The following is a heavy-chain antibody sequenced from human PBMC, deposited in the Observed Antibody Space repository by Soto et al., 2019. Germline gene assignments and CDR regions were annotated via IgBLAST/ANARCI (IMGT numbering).Heavy chain of an antibody. CDR3: ARLHCHSPNCVPLDP. V-gene: IGHV5-51*01. CDR2: IYPGDSDT. D-gene: IGHD2-2*01. J-gene: IGHJ5*02. Sequence: GEALKISCKGSGYSFSNCWIGWVRQMPGKGLEWMGIIYPGDSDTRYSPSFQGQVTISADKSITTAYLQWSSLKASDTAMYYCARLHCHSPNCVPLDPWGQGTLVTVSS. CDR1: GYSFSNCW.